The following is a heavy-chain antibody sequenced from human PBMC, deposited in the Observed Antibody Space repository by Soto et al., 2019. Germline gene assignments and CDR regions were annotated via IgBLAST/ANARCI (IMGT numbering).Heavy chain of an antibody. Sequence: EVQLLESGGGLVQPGGSLSLSCAASGFTFNNYAMTWVRQAPGKGLEWVSAISGGGDTTSYADSVKGRFTVSRDGSKNTLYLQMSSLRAEDMALYYCAKGRGGSGSLPPRVDFWGQGTLVTVSS. J-gene: IGHJ4*02. D-gene: IGHD3-10*01. CDR3: AKGRGGSGSLPPRVDF. V-gene: IGHV3-23*01. CDR1: GFTFNNYA. CDR2: ISGGGDTT.